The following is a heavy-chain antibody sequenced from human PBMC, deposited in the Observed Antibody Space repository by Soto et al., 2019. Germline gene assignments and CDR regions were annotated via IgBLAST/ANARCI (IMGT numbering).Heavy chain of an antibody. CDR2: IYYSGST. CDR3: ARGYYYDSSGYYPIDY. Sequence: SETLSLTCTVSGGSISSGDYYWSWIRQPPGKGLEWIGYIYYSGSTYYNPSLKSRVTISVDTSKNQFSLKLSSVTAADTAVYYCARGYYYDSSGYYPIDYWGQGTLVTLSS. CDR1: GGSISSGDYY. D-gene: IGHD3-22*01. J-gene: IGHJ4*02. V-gene: IGHV4-30-4*01.